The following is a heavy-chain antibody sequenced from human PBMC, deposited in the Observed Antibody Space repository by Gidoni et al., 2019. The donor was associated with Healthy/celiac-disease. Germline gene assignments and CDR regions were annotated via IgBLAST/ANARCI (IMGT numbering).Heavy chain of an antibody. J-gene: IGHJ6*02. V-gene: IGHV1-69*01. CDR2: INPIFGTA. D-gene: IGHD1-1*01. CDR3: ARSGTITRPMGGMDV. Sequence: QVQLVQSGAEVKKPGSSVNFSCQASGGTFSSYAISWVRQAPGQGLEWKGGINPIFGTANDAQKFKGRVTITADESTSTAYMELRRLRSEDTAVYYCARSGTITRPMGGMDVWGQGTTVTVSS. CDR1: GGTFSSYA.